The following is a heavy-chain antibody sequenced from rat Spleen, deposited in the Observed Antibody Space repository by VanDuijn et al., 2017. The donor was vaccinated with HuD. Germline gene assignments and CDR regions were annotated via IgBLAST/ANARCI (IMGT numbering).Heavy chain of an antibody. D-gene: IGHD1-4*01. V-gene: IGHV5-29*01. CDR3: ARLTTRVYWYFDF. CDR2: ISYDGSST. Sequence: EVQLVESDGGLVQPGRSLKLSCAASGFTFSDYYMAWVRQAPTKGLEWVATISYDGSSTYYRDSVKGRFTISRDNAKSTLYLQMDSLRSEDTATYYCARLTTRVYWYFDFWGPGTMVTVSS. J-gene: IGHJ1*01. CDR1: GFTFSDYY.